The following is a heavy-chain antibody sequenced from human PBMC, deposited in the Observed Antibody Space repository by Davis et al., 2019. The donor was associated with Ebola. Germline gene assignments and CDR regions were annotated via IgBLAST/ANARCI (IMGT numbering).Heavy chain of an antibody. CDR1: GYTFTSYG. V-gene: IGHV1-18*01. CDR3: ARDHHPTTGDYGPYYGMDV. D-gene: IGHD4-17*01. CDR2: ISAYNGNT. J-gene: IGHJ6*02. Sequence: ASVKVSCKASGYTFTSYGISWVRQAPGQGLEWMGWISAYNGNTNYAQKLQGRVTMTTDTSTSTAYMELSSLRSEDTAVYYCARDHHPTTGDYGPYYGMDVWGQGTTVTVSS.